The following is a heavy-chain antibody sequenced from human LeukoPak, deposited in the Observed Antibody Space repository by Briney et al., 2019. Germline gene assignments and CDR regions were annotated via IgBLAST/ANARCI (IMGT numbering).Heavy chain of an antibody. CDR3: ARGPHLKHIVVVTAIRFHYYGMDV. CDR1: GGSISSGDYY. V-gene: IGHV4-30-4*01. D-gene: IGHD2-21*02. Sequence: PSETLSLTCTVSGGSISSGDYYWSWIRQPPGKGLEWIGYIYYSGNTYYNPSLKSRVTISVDTSKNQFSLKLSSVTAADTAVYYCARGPHLKHIVVVTAIRFHYYGMDVWGQGTTVTVSS. J-gene: IGHJ6*02. CDR2: IYYSGNT.